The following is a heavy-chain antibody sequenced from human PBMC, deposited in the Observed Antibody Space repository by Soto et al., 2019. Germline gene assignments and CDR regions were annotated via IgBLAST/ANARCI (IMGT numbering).Heavy chain of an antibody. V-gene: IGHV4-59*01. CDR3: AKALRFFAAGKTIDAFDI. J-gene: IGHJ3*02. CDR2: IYYSGST. CDR1: GGSISSYY. D-gene: IGHD3-3*01. Sequence: PSETLSLTCTVSGGSISSYYWSWIRQPPGKGLEWIGYIYYSGSTNYNPSLKSRVTISVDTSKNQFSLKLSSVTAADTAVYYCAKALRFFAAGKTIDAFDIWGQGTMVTVSS.